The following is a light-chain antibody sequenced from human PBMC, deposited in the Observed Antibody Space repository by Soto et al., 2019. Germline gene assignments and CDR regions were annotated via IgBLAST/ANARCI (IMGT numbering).Light chain of an antibody. CDR2: DVS. J-gene: IGLJ3*02. V-gene: IGLV2-11*01. CDR1: GTDVGGYNY. Sequence: QSALTQPASVSGSPGQSIAISCTGTGTDVGGYNYVSWYQQHPGKAPKLMIYDVSKRPSGVPDRFSGSKSGNTASLTISGLQAEDEADYYCCSYAGSPWVFGGGTKLTVL. CDR3: CSYAGSPWV.